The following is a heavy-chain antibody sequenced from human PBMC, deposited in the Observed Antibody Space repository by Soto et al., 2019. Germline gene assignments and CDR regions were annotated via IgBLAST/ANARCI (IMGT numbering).Heavy chain of an antibody. CDR3: ARVGYYPVLTGFDP. J-gene: IGHJ5*02. D-gene: IGHD3-22*01. CDR2: ISSSGSTI. V-gene: IGHV3-48*03. Sequence: EVQLVESGGGLVQPGGSLRLSCAASGFSFRSYEMNWVRQAPGKGLEWVSYISSSGSTIYYADSVKGRFTISRDNAKNSLYLQMNSLRAEDTAVYYCARVGYYPVLTGFDPWGQGTLVTVSS. CDR1: GFSFRSYE.